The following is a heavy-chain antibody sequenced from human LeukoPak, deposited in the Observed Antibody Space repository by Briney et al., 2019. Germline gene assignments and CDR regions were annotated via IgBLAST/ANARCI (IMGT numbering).Heavy chain of an antibody. J-gene: IGHJ4*02. V-gene: IGHV1-24*01. CDR3: ATTVVTPEGAYFDY. CDR1: GYTLTELS. D-gene: IGHD4-23*01. Sequence: ASVKASCKVSGYTLTELSMHWVRQAPGKGLEWMGGFDPEDGETIYAQKFQGRVTMTEDTSTDTAYMELSSLRSEDTAVYYCATTVVTPEGAYFDYWGQGTLVTVSS. CDR2: FDPEDGET.